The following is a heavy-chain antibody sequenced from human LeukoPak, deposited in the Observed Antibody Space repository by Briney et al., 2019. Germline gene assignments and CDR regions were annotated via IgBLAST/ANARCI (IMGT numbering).Heavy chain of an antibody. J-gene: IGHJ6*02. Sequence: GRSLRLSCAASGFSFSSYGIHWVRQAPGKGLEGVAVVSNDGSDKNYADSVKGRFTISRDNSKNALYLQLNSLRAEDTALYYCARDLHYYVAMDVWGQGTTVTVSS. CDR1: GFSFSSYG. D-gene: IGHD3-10*02. CDR3: ARDLHYYVAMDV. V-gene: IGHV3-30*03. CDR2: VSNDGSDK.